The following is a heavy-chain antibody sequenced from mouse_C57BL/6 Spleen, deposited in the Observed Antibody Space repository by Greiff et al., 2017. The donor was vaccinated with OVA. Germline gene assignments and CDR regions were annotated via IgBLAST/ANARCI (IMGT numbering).Heavy chain of an antibody. CDR1: GFTFSDFY. Sequence: EVKLVESGGGLVQSGRSLRLSCATSGFTFSDFYMEWVRQAPGKGLEWIAASRNKANDYTTEYSASVKGRFIVSRDTSQSILYLQMNALRAEDTAIYYCARDSSDYYAMDYWGQGTSVTVSS. V-gene: IGHV7-1*01. D-gene: IGHD3-2*02. CDR3: ARDSSDYYAMDY. CDR2: SRNKANDYTT. J-gene: IGHJ4*01.